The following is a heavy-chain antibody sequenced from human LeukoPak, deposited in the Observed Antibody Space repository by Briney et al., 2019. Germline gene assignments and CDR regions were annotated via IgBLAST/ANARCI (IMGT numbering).Heavy chain of an antibody. J-gene: IGHJ5*02. CDR1: GGSISSSSYF. CDR3: ARRGYCSSTSCYEYWFDP. CDR2: IYYSGST. Sequence: SETLSLTCTVSGGSISSSSYFWGWIRQPPGKGLEWIGIIYYSGSTYYNPSLKSRLTISVDTSKNQFSLKLSSVTATDTAVYYCARRGYCSSTSCYEYWFDPWGQGTLVTVSS. D-gene: IGHD2-2*01. V-gene: IGHV4-39*01.